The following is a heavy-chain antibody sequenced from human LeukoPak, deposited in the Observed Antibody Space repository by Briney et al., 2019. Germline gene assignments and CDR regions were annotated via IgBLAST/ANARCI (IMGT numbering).Heavy chain of an antibody. V-gene: IGHV1-46*01. J-gene: IGHJ4*02. Sequence: GASVKVSCKASGYTFSSYFMHWVRQAPGQGLEWMAIINPSGGSTNYAQKFQGRVTMTRDTSTSTVYMELSSLRSEDTAVYYCARGSYDYVWGSYRPYYFDYWGQGTLVTVSS. CDR2: INPSGGST. CDR1: GYTFSSYF. D-gene: IGHD3-16*02. CDR3: ARGSYDYVWGSYRPYYFDY.